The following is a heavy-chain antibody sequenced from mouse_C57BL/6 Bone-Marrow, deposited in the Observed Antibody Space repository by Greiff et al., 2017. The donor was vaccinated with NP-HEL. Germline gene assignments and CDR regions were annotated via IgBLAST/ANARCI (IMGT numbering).Heavy chain of an antibody. V-gene: IGHV1-39*01. J-gene: IGHJ4*01. CDR2: INPNYGTT. CDR3: ARYTTVVDYAMDY. CDR1: GYSFTDYN. D-gene: IGHD1-1*01. Sequence: EVKLVESGPELVKPGASVKISCKASGYSFTDYNMNWVKQSNGKSLEWIGVINPNYGTTSYNQKFKGKATLTVDQSSSTAYMQLHSLTSEDSAVYYCARYTTVVDYAMDYWGQGTSVTVSS.